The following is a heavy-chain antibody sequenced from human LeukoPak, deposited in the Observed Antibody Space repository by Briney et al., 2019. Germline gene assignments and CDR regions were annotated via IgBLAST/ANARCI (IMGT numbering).Heavy chain of an antibody. CDR3: ARNNNTEPMGNQPYPYYFDY. Sequence: SETLSLTCAVYGGSFSGYYWSWIRQPPGEGLEWIGEINHSGSTNYNPSLKSRVTISVDTSKKQFSLKLSSVTAADTAVYYCARNNNTEPMGNQPYPYYFDYWGQGTLVTVSS. V-gene: IGHV4-34*01. J-gene: IGHJ4*02. CDR1: GGSFSGYY. CDR2: INHSGST. D-gene: IGHD2/OR15-2a*01.